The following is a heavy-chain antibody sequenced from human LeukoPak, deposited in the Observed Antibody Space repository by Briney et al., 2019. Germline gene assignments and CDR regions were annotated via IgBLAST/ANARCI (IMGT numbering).Heavy chain of an antibody. D-gene: IGHD4-23*01. CDR1: GYTFTSYD. J-gene: IGHJ5*02. Sequence: ASVKVSCKASGYTFTSYDINWVRQATGQGLEWMGIINPSGGSTSYAQKFQGRVTMTRDTSTSTVYMELSSLRSEDTAVYYCARSYGGDYNWFDPWGQGTLVTVSS. CDR3: ARSYGGDYNWFDP. CDR2: INPSGGST. V-gene: IGHV1-46*01.